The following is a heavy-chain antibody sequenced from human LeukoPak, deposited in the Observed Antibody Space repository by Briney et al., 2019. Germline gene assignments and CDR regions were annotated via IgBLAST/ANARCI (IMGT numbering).Heavy chain of an antibody. CDR1: GFTFSSYS. D-gene: IGHD3-10*01. CDR3: ARDPGGYYYGSGRHAYGMDV. Sequence: GGSLRLSCAASGFTFSSYSMNWVRQAPGKGLEWVSSISSSSSYIYYADSVKGRFTISRDNAKNSLYLQMNSLRAEDTAVYYCARDPGGYYYGSGRHAYGMDVWGQGTTVTVSS. V-gene: IGHV3-21*01. J-gene: IGHJ6*02. CDR2: ISSSSSYI.